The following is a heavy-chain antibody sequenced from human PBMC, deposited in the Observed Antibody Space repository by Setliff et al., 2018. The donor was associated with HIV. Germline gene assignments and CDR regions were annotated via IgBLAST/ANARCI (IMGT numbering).Heavy chain of an antibody. CDR3: AREGAAAGLDLDY. Sequence: ASVKVSCKASGGTFSNYAISWVRQATGQGLEWMGWINTVNGNRKYSQEFQGIITITMDTSARTVYMEVSSLRSEDMAVYYCAREGAAAGLDLDYWGQGTLVTVSS. J-gene: IGHJ4*02. CDR1: GGTFSNYA. V-gene: IGHV1-3*03. D-gene: IGHD6-13*01. CDR2: INTVNGNR.